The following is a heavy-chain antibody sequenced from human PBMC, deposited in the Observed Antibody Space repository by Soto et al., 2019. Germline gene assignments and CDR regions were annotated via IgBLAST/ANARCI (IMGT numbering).Heavy chain of an antibody. Sequence: QVQLQESGPGLVKPSQTLSLTCTVSGGSIISGGYYWSWIRQHPGKGLEWIGYIYYRGSTYYNPYLKIRVTISVDTSKNQFSLKLSSLTAADTAVYYCARVCGGDCHYGMDVWGQGTTVTVSS. CDR1: GGSIISGGYY. D-gene: IGHD2-21*02. V-gene: IGHV4-31*03. CDR3: ARVCGGDCHYGMDV. J-gene: IGHJ6*02. CDR2: IYYRGST.